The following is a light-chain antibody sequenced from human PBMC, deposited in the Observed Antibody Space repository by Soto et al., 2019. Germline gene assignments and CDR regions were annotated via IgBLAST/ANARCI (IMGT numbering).Light chain of an antibody. J-gene: IGLJ2*01. CDR2: LNSDGSH. V-gene: IGLV4-69*01. CDR3: QTWGSGIVV. Sequence: QPVLTQSPSASASLGASVKLTCTLSSGHSNYAIAWHQQQSEKGPRYLMKLNSDGSHSKGDRIPDRGSGSSSGAERYLSISRLQSEDEADYYCQTWGSGIVVFGGGTKVTVL. CDR1: SGHSNYA.